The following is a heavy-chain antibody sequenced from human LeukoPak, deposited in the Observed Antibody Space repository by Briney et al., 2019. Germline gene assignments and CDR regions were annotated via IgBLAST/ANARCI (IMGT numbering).Heavy chain of an antibody. CDR2: ITSSSSYI. J-gene: IGHJ6*03. V-gene: IGHV3-21*01. CDR1: GFTFSSYN. D-gene: IGHD2-15*01. Sequence: GGSLRLSCAASGFTFSSYNMNWVRQAPGKGLEWVSSITSSSSYIYYADSVKGRFTISRDNPKNTLYLQMGSLRDEDLAVYYCARARVAAKSGYMDVWGTGTTVTISS. CDR3: ARARVAAKSGYMDV.